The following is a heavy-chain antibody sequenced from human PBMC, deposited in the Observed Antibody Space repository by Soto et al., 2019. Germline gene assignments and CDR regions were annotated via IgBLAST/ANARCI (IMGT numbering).Heavy chain of an antibody. CDR3: ASGCSSTSCYYYYYMDV. D-gene: IGHD2-2*01. J-gene: IGHJ6*03. Sequence: GGSLRLSCAASGFTFSDYYMSWIRQAPGKGLEWVSYISSSSSYTNYADSVKGRFTISRDNAKNSLYLQMNSLRAEDTAAYYCASGCSSTSCYYYYYMDVWGKGTTVTVSS. CDR1: GFTFSDYY. V-gene: IGHV3-11*06. CDR2: ISSSSSYT.